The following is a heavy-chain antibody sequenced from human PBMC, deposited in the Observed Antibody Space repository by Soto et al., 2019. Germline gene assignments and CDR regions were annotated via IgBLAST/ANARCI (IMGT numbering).Heavy chain of an antibody. CDR1: GFTFSNYA. J-gene: IGHJ6*02. CDR2: ISYDGSNK. CDR3: AKSMRAGIYHYYHFSGMDV. Sequence: QVQLVESGGGVVQPGGSLRLSCAASGFTFSNYAMHWVRQPPGKGLEWVSVISYDGSNKYNADSVKGRFTISRDNSKKTLYLQLNSLRGEDTAVYHCAKSMRAGIYHYYHFSGMDVWGQGTTVTVSS. D-gene: IGHD2-15*01. V-gene: IGHV3-30*18.